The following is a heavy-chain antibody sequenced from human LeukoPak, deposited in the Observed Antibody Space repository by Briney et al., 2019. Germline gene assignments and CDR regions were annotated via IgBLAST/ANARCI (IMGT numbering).Heavy chain of an antibody. CDR3: ARGLTTVATEIRSVTQLAMVEYFQH. CDR1: GYTFIIYY. CDR2: INPSGGST. J-gene: IGHJ1*01. Sequence: ASVKVSFKASGYTFIIYYMHWVRQAPGQGREWMGIINPSGGSTSYTQKFQGRVTMTRDTSTSTVYMELSSLRSEDTAVYYCARGLTTVATEIRSVTQLAMVEYFQHWGQGTLVTVSS. V-gene: IGHV1-46*01. D-gene: IGHD4-11*01.